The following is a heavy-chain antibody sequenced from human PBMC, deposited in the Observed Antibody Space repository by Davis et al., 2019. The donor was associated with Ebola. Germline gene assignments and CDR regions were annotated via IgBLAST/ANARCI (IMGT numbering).Heavy chain of an antibody. CDR1: GFTFTNSA. J-gene: IGHJ4*01. D-gene: IGHD1-14*01. V-gene: IGHV1-58*02. CDR3: AASAGTVGKFGY. CDR2: IVVGSGDT. Sequence: AASVKVSCKASGFTFTNSAMQWVRQARGQRLEWIGWIVVGSGDTNYAQMFQGRVTITRDMSTSTSYLDLSNLGSEDTAVYYCAASAGTVGKFGYWGQGTLVTVSS.